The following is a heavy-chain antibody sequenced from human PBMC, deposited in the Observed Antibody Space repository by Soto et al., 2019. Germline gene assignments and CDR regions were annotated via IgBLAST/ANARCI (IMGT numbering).Heavy chain of an antibody. V-gene: IGHV4-34*01. J-gene: IGHJ4*02. CDR2: INHSGST. CDR3: ATPRGSGSYYSFDY. CDR1: GGSFSGYY. D-gene: IGHD3-10*01. Sequence: SETLSLTCAVFGGSFSGYYWSWIRQPPGKGLEWIGEINHSGSTNYNPSLKSRVTISVDTSKNQFSLKLSSVTAADTAVYYCATPRGSGSYYSFDYWGQGTLVTVSS.